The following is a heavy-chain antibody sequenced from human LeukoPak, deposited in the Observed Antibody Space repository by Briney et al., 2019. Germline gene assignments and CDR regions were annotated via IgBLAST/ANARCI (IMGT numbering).Heavy chain of an antibody. CDR1: GGSISGGGYY. CDR3: ARAPWATVALFDY. V-gene: IGHV4-31*03. D-gene: IGHD4-23*01. CDR2: IYYSGST. J-gene: IGHJ4*02. Sequence: PSETLSLTCTVSGGSISGGGYYWSWIRQHPGKGLEWIGYIYYSGSTYYNPSLKSRVTISVDTSKNQFSLKLSSVTAADTAVYYCARAPWATVALFDYWGQGTLVTVSS.